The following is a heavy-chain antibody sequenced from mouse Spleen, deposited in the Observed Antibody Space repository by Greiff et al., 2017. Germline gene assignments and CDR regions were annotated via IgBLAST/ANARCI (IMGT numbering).Heavy chain of an antibody. D-gene: IGHD2-4*01. CDR2: ISSGSSTI. Sequence: EVHLVESGGGLVKPGGSLKLSCAASGFTFSDYGMHWVRQAPEKGLEWVAYISSGSSTIYYADTVKGRFTISRDNAKNTLFLQMTSLRSEDTAMYYCARGGYVYYDYAAWFAYWGQGTLVTVSA. J-gene: IGHJ3*01. CDR1: GFTFSDYG. V-gene: IGHV5-17*01. CDR3: ARGGYVYYDYAAWFAY.